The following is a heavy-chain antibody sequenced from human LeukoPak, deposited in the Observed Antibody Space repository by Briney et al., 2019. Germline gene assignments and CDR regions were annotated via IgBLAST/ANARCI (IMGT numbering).Heavy chain of an antibody. Sequence: AGESLTLSCAVSGFTFSSYNMNWVRQPPGKGLEWISYISISGSTIYYLASAKGRFTIFRDNAKDSLFLQMDSLGADDTAVFYFGTHHSGGYYPFLYWGEGTLGTLSS. CDR2: ISISGSTI. V-gene: IGHV3-48*04. CDR1: GFTFSSYN. D-gene: IGHD3-22*01. J-gene: IGHJ4*02. CDR3: GTHHSGGYYPFLY.